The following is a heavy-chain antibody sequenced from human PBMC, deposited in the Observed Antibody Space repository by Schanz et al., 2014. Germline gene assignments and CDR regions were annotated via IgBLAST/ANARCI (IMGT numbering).Heavy chain of an antibody. CDR1: GFIVSDNY. Sequence: DVQLVESGGGLVQPGGSLRLSCAASGFIVSDNYMHWVRQAPGKGLEWVSVIYSGGSTYYADSVKGRFTISRDNSKNTLYLQMNSLRAKDTAVYYCAKDLISGWSGFDYWGQGTLVTVSS. CDR2: IYSGGST. D-gene: IGHD6-19*01. CDR3: AKDLISGWSGFDY. V-gene: IGHV3-66*01. J-gene: IGHJ4*01.